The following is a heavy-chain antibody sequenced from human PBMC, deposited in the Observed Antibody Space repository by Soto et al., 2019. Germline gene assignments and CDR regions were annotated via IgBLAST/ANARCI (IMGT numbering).Heavy chain of an antibody. V-gene: IGHV4-34*01. CDR1: GGSFSDYY. J-gene: IGHJ5*02. CDR2: INHSGST. CDR3: ASTTRNDYYDSSGYHNWFDP. Sequence: QVQLQQWGAGLLKPSETLSLTCAVYGGSFSDYYWSWIRQPPGKGLEWIGEINHSGSTNYNPSLNTRVTISLDTSKNQFSLKLSSVTAADTAVYYCASTTRNDYYDSSGYHNWFDPWGQGTLVTVSS. D-gene: IGHD3-22*01.